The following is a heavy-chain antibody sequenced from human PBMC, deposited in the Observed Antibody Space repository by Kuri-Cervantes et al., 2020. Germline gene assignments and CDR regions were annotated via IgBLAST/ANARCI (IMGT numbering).Heavy chain of an antibody. CDR1: GFSLSNARMG. CDR3: ARYGSGSLEPGDYFDY. J-gene: IGHJ4*02. CDR2: IYYSGST. V-gene: IGHV4-61*01. D-gene: IGHD3-10*01. Sequence: SGPTLVKPTETLTLTCTVSGFSLSNARMGVSWIRQPPGKALEWIGYIYYSGSTNYNPSLKSRVTISVDTSKNQFSLKLSSVTAADTAVYYCARYGSGSLEPGDYFDYWGQGTLVTVSS.